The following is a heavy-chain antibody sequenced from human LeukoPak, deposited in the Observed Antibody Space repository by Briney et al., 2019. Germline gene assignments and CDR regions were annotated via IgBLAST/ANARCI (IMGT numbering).Heavy chain of an antibody. CDR2: INYSGST. Sequence: SETLSLTCTVSGGPIITSRYYWGWIRQPPGKGLEWIGSINYSGSTYYNPSLKSRVTISVDTSKNQFSLKLSSVTAADTAVYYCARLSPYLGSGSSAFPDDFWGQETLVTVSS. CDR1: GGPIITSRYY. V-gene: IGHV4-39*01. CDR3: ARLSPYLGSGSSAFPDDF. D-gene: IGHD3-10*01. J-gene: IGHJ4*02.